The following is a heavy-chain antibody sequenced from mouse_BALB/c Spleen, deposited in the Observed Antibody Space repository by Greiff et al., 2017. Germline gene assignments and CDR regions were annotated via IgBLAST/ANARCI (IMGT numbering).Heavy chain of an antibody. CDR1: GFTFSDYY. V-gene: IGHV5-4*02. J-gene: IGHJ4*01. CDR3: ERGDRYDVSYAMDY. Sequence: EVQVVESGGGLVKPGGSLKLSCAASGFTFSDYYMYWVRQTPEKRLEWVATISDGGSYTYSPDSVKGRYTISRDNAKNNLYLQMSSLKSEDTAMYDCERGDRYDVSYAMDYWGQGTSGTVAA. D-gene: IGHD2-14*01. CDR2: ISDGGSYT.